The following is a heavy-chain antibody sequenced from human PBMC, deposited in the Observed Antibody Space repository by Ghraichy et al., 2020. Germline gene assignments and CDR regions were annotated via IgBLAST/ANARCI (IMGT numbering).Heavy chain of an antibody. CDR1: GFSLSTSGVG. CDR2: IYWDDDK. V-gene: IGHV2-5*02. CDR3: AHSLLYGDFRPYWYFDL. J-gene: IGHJ2*01. D-gene: IGHD2/OR15-2a*01. Sequence: SGPTLVKPTQTLTLTCTFSGFSLSTSGVGVGWIRQPPGKALEWLALIYWDDDKRYSPSLKTRLTITKDTSKNQVVLTMTNMDPVDTATYYCAHSLLYGDFRPYWYFDLWGRGTLVTVSS.